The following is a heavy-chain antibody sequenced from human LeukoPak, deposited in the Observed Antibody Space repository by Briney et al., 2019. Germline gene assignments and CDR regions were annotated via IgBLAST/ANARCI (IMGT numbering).Heavy chain of an antibody. CDR1: GFTFSSYE. CDR3: ARARRDYGRSFDY. V-gene: IGHV3-48*03. CDR2: ISSSGSTI. J-gene: IGHJ4*02. Sequence: PGGSLRLSCAASGFTFSSYEMNWVRQAPGKGLEWVSYISSSGSTIYYADSVKGRFTISRDNAKNSLYLQMNSLRAEDTAVYYCARARRDYGRSFDYWGQGTLVTVSS. D-gene: IGHD4-17*01.